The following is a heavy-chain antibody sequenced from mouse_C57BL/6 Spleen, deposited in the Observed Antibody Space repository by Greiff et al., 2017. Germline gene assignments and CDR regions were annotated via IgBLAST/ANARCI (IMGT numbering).Heavy chain of an antibody. CDR3: AREATVVAPYYAMDY. D-gene: IGHD1-1*01. V-gene: IGHV1-61*01. J-gene: IGHJ4*01. CDR2: IYPSDSET. Sequence: QVQLKQPGAELVRPGSSVKLSCKASGYTFTSYWMDWVKQRPGQGLEWIGNIYPSDSETHYNQKFKDKATLTVDKSSSTAYMQLSSLTSEDSAVYYCAREATVVAPYYAMDYWGQGTSVTVSS. CDR1: GYTFTSYW.